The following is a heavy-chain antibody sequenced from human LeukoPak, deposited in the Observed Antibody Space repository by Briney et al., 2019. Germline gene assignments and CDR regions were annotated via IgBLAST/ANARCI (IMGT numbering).Heavy chain of an antibody. J-gene: IGHJ4*02. V-gene: IGHV3-33*07. CDR1: GFTFDTFG. CDR2: IWHDGSNK. Sequence: GGSLRLSCLASGFTFDTFGMYWARQAPGKGLEWVAVIWHDGSNKCYTDSVKGRFTISRDNSKNTLYLQMNSLRAEDTAVYYCARDRSTGSYFFFDYWGQGVLVTVSS. D-gene: IGHD6-19*01. CDR3: ARDRSTGSYFFFDY.